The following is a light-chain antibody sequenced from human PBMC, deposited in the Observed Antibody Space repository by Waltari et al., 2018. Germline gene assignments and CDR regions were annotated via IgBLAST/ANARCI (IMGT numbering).Light chain of an antibody. Sequence: VLTQPPSVSGAPGQTVTISCTGTTSNIGAGSDVPWYQQPTGTAPKLLIHGNYIRPSGVPDRFSGSKSATSASLVITGLQADDEADYYCQCYDSSLSAYVFGSGTHVTVL. CDR2: GNY. V-gene: IGLV1-40*01. J-gene: IGLJ1*01. CDR3: QCYDSSLSAYV. CDR1: TSNIGAGSD.